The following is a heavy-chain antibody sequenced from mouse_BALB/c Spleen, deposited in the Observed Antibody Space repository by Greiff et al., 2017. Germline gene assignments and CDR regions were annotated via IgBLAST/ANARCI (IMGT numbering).Heavy chain of an antibody. CDR3: AREERWAMDY. CDR1: GFTFSSYG. J-gene: IGHJ4*01. Sequence: EVQLVESGGGLVQPGGSLKLSCAASGFTFSSYGMSWVRQTPDKRLELVATINSNGGSTYYPDSVKGRFTISRDNAKNTLYLQMSSLKSEDTAMYYCAREERWAMDYWGQGTSVTVAS. D-gene: IGHD1-1*02. CDR2: INSNGGST. V-gene: IGHV5-6-3*01.